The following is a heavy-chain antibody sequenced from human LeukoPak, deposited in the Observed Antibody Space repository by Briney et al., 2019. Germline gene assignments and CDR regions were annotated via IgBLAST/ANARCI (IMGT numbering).Heavy chain of an antibody. J-gene: IGHJ5*02. Sequence: SETLSLTCTVSGYSISSGYYWGWIRQPPGKGLEWIGSTYHSGSTYYNPSLKSRVTISVDTSKNQFSLKLSSVTAADTAVYYCARDSGTYYYDSSGYGSGFDPWGQGTLVTVPS. CDR3: ARDSGTYYYDSSGYGSGFDP. V-gene: IGHV4-38-2*02. CDR1: GYSISSGYY. D-gene: IGHD3-22*01. CDR2: TYHSGST.